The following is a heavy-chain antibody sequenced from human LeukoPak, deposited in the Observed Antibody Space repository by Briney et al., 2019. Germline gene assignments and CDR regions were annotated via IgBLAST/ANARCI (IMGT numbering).Heavy chain of an antibody. Sequence: PSETLSLTCTVSGGSISNYYWSWIRQPPGKGLEWIGSIYHSGSTYYNPSLKSRVTISVDTSKNQFSLKLSSVTAADTAVYYCARGRAGYCSSTSCRRGRGFDYWGQGTLVTVSS. D-gene: IGHD2-2*01. CDR3: ARGRAGYCSSTSCRRGRGFDY. V-gene: IGHV4-38-2*02. CDR2: IYHSGST. J-gene: IGHJ4*02. CDR1: GGSISNYY.